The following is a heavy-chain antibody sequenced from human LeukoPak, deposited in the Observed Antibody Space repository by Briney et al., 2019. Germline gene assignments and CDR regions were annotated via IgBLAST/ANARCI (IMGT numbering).Heavy chain of an antibody. D-gene: IGHD3-10*01. CDR3: ASAIPLWFGELSPHDAFDI. CDR1: GGSISTISYF. V-gene: IGHV4-61*02. CDR2: IYPSGST. J-gene: IGHJ3*02. Sequence: PSETLSLTCTVSGGSISTISYFWTWIRQPAGKGLEWIGRIYPSGSTNYNPSLKSRVTISLDTSKNQFSLKLSSVTAADTAVYYCASAIPLWFGELSPHDAFDIWGQGTMVTVSS.